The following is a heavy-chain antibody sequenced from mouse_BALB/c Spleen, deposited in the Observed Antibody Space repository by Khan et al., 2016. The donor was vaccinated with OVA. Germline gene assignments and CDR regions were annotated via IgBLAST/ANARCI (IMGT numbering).Heavy chain of an antibody. CDR1: GFSLTTYG. CDR3: ARAWVSPTDSFDY. CDR2: IWAGGST. D-gene: IGHD3-3*01. V-gene: IGHV2-9*02. J-gene: IGHJ2*01. Sequence: QVQLKESGPGLVAPSQSLSITCTVSGFSLTTYGVHWVRQPPGNGLEWLGIIWAGGSTNYNSALMSRLTISKDNSRGPVFLKMNRLQTDDTAMYCCARAWVSPTDSFDYGGQGTTLTVSS.